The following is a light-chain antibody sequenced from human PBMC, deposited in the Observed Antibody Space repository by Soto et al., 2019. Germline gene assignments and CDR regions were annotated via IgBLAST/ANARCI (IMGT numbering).Light chain of an antibody. CDR2: GAS. Sequence: EIVLTQSPGTLSLSPGERATLSCRASQSVSSNFLAWYQEKPGQAPRLLIYGASSSATVIPDRFSGSGSGTDFTLTISRLEPADFSVYYCWQYGRSLAFAFGGGTKVEIK. V-gene: IGKV3-20*01. CDR1: QSVSSNF. CDR3: WQYGRSLAFA. J-gene: IGKJ4*01.